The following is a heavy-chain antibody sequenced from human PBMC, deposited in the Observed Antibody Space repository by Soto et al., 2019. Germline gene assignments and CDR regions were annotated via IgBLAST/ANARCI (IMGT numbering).Heavy chain of an antibody. D-gene: IGHD7-27*01. J-gene: IGHJ6*02. CDR2: ISSSSSTI. Sequence: GGSLRLSCAASGFTFSSYSMNWVRQAPGKGLEWVSYISSSSSTIYYADSVKGRFTISRDNAKNSLYLQMNSLRDEDTAVYYCARGGSRPGDYYGMDVWGQGTTVTVSS. CDR1: GFTFSSYS. V-gene: IGHV3-48*02. CDR3: ARGGSRPGDYYGMDV.